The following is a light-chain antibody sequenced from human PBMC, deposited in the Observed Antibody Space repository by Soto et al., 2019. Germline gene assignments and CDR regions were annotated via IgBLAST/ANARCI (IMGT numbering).Light chain of an antibody. CDR1: QSVGRN. CDR3: QQHNTWPTWT. Sequence: ETLMTQSPGTLSVSPGDRATLSCRASQSVGRNLAWYQQKPGQAPRLLIYGASTRATGIPARFSGSGSGTEFTLTISSLQPEDIAVYFCQQHNTWPTWTFGQGTKVDIK. J-gene: IGKJ1*01. V-gene: IGKV3-15*01. CDR2: GAS.